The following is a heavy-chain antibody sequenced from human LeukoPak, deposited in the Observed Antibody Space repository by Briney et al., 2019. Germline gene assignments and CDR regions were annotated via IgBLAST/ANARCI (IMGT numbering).Heavy chain of an antibody. CDR2: VSGDGYNK. Sequence: GGSLRLSCAASGFIFSNFSILWVRQAPGKGLEGVALVSGDGYNKYYADFVKGRFSISRDNSKNTLYLQMNSLRAEDTAVYYCASLGGYDYVWGSYREIWPYYGMDVWGQGTTVTVSS. CDR1: GFIFSNFS. J-gene: IGHJ6*02. D-gene: IGHD3-16*02. CDR3: ASLGGYDYVWGSYREIWPYYGMDV. V-gene: IGHV3-30-3*01.